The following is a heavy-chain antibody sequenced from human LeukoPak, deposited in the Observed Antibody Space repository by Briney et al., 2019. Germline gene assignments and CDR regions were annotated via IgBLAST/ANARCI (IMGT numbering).Heavy chain of an antibody. V-gene: IGHV3-23*01. J-gene: IGHJ4*02. D-gene: IGHD3-10*01. CDR1: GFTFSSYA. Sequence: GGSLRLSCAASGFTFSSYAMSWVRQAPGKGLEWVSAISGSGGSTYYADSVKGRFTISRDNSKNTLYLQMNSLRAEDTAVYYCARRALMVRGVTSFDYWGQGTLVTVSS. CDR2: ISGSGGST. CDR3: ARRALMVRGVTSFDY.